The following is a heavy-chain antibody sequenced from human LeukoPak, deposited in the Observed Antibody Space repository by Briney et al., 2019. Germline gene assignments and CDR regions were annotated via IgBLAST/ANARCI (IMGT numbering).Heavy chain of an antibody. CDR1: GFTFSDAW. V-gene: IGHV3-15*01. CDR2: IKSQSHGGTI. D-gene: IGHD3-10*01. CDR3: TTEGSYYMDF. Sequence: GGSLRLSCAASGFTFSDAWMSWVRQAPGKGPEWIGRIKSQSHGGTIDYATPVKGRFTISRDDSKNTLYLQMDSLKTEDSAVYHCTTEGSYYMDFWGKGTTVTVSS. J-gene: IGHJ6*03.